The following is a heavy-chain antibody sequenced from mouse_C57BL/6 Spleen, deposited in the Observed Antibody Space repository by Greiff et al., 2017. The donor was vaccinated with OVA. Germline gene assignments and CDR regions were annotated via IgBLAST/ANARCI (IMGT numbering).Heavy chain of an antibody. CDR1: GFSLTSYA. J-gene: IGHJ1*03. Sequence: VKLVESGPGLVAPSPSLSITCTVSGFSLTSYAISWVRQPPGKGLEWLGVIWTGGGTNYNSALNSRLSISKDNSKSQVFLKMNSLQTDDTARYYCARNYGSSPYWYFDVWGTGTTVTVSS. V-gene: IGHV2-9-1*01. D-gene: IGHD1-1*01. CDR3: ARNYGSSPYWYFDV. CDR2: IWTGGGT.